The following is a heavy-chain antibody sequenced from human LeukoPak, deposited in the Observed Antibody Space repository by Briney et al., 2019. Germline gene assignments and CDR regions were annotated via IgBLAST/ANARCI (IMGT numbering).Heavy chain of an antibody. J-gene: IGHJ3*02. CDR2: ISSSSSYI. D-gene: IGHD6-13*01. V-gene: IGHV3-21*01. CDR3: ARTAAAVLDAFDI. CDR1: GITFSNYG. Sequence: GGSLRLSCAVSGITFSNYGMNWVRQAPGKGLEWVSSISSSSSYIYYADSVKGRFTISRDNAKNSLYLQMNSLRAEDTAVYYCARTAAAVLDAFDIWGQGTMVTVSS.